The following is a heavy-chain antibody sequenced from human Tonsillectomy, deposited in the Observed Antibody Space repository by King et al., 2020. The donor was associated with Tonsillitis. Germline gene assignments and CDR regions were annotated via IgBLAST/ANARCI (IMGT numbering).Heavy chain of an antibody. CDR2: IKSKGDGETT. Sequence: VQLVESGGGLVEPGGSLRLSCAASGFNFNNAWMNWVRQAPGKGLEWIGHIKSKGDGETTNYAAPVKGRFSISRDDSKTTLYLQMNSLTTEDTAVYYCTTDSLNFGFSMDMWGQGTTVTVSS. D-gene: IGHD3-10*01. CDR1: GFNFNNAW. V-gene: IGHV3-15*01. CDR3: TTDSLNFGFSMDM. J-gene: IGHJ6*02.